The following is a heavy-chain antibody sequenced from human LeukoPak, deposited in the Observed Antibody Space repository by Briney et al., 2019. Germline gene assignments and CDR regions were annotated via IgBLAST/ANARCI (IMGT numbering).Heavy chain of an antibody. CDR3: ARDLAGSRDT. D-gene: IGHD5-18*01. V-gene: IGHV3-74*01. Sequence: GGSLRLSCTASGFSFDDYAMHWVRQAPGKGLVWVSRISEDGSSTSYADSVKGRFTISRDNAKNMLYLQLNSLRVEDTAVYYCARDLAGSRDTWGQGTLVTVSS. J-gene: IGHJ4*02. CDR2: ISEDGSST. CDR1: GFSFDDYA.